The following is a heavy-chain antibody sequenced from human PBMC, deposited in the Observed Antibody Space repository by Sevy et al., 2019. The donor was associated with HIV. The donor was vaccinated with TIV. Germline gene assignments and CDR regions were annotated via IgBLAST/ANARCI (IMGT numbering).Heavy chain of an antibody. CDR2: INHSGST. CDR1: GGSFSGYY. D-gene: IGHD3-22*01. Sequence: SETLSLTCAVYGGSFSGYYWSWIRQPPGKGLEWIGEINHSGSTNYNPSLKSRVTISVDTSKNLFSLKLSSVTAADTAVYYCARGTGDSSGYYYFDYWGQGTLVTVSS. J-gene: IGHJ4*02. CDR3: ARGTGDSSGYYYFDY. V-gene: IGHV4-34*01.